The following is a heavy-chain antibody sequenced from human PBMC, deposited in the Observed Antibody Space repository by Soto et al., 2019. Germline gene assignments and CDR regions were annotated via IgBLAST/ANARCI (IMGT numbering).Heavy chain of an antibody. V-gene: IGHV5-51*01. J-gene: IGHJ4*02. Sequence: PGESLKISCTACGYNFDTYWIGWVRQMPGKGLEWMGIVYPGDFDTRYSQSFQGHFAMSVDKSINTAYLQWNSLETSDTAMFYCARLLGYSFGHQEFFDYWGQGTPVTVSS. D-gene: IGHD5-18*01. CDR1: GYNFDTYW. CDR2: VYPGDFDT. CDR3: ARLLGYSFGHQEFFDY.